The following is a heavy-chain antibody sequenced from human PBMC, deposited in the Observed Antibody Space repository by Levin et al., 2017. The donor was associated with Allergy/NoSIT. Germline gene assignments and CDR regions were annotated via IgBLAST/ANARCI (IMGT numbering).Heavy chain of an antibody. CDR2: ISGSGGST. CDR3: AKRGQLERRLLYYYYGMDG. D-gene: IGHD1-1*01. CDR1: GFTFSSYA. J-gene: IGHJ6*02. Sequence: GGSLRLSCAASGFTFSSYAMSWVRQAPGKGLEWVSAISGSGGSTYYADSVKGRFTISRDNSKNTLYLQMNSLRAEDTAVYYCAKRGQLERRLLYYYYGMDGWGQGTTVTVSS. V-gene: IGHV3-23*01.